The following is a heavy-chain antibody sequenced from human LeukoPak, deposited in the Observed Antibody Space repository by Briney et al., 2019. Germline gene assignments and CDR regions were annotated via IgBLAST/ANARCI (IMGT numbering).Heavy chain of an antibody. CDR3: ARDRHVPGLYYYYMDV. J-gene: IGHJ6*03. D-gene: IGHD6-6*01. CDR1: GFTFGTFW. CDR2: INQDGTEK. Sequence: GGSLRLSCAASGFTFGTFWMSWVRQAPGKGLEWVANINQDGTEKHYVDSMKGRFTISRDNAKKSLYLQMNSLRAEDTAVYFCARDRHVPGLYYYYMDVWGKGTTVTVSS. V-gene: IGHV3-7*01.